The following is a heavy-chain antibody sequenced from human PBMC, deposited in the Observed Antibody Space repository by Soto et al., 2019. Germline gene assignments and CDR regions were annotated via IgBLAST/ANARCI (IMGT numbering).Heavy chain of an antibody. D-gene: IGHD3-10*01. Sequence: PGGSLRLSWASSGFTFSSYWMSWVRQAPGKGLEWVANIKQDGSEKYYVDSVKGRFTISRDNAKNSLYLQMNSLRAQATAVYYCARDAGYGSGSSYYWGQGTLVTVS. CDR1: GFTFSSYW. V-gene: IGHV3-7*03. CDR2: IKQDGSEK. CDR3: ARDAGYGSGSSYY. J-gene: IGHJ4*02.